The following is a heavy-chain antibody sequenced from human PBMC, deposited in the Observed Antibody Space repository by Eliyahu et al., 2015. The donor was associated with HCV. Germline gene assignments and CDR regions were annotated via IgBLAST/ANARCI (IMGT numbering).Heavy chain of an antibody. CDR1: GFTFSDHY. J-gene: IGHJ4*02. V-gene: IGHV3-72*01. CDR3: ARDMAY. Sequence: EVQLVESGGGLVQPGGSLRLSCXASGFTFSDHYMDWVRXAPGKGLEWVGRTRNKANSYTTEYAASVKGRFTISRDDSKNSLYLQMNSLKTEDTAVYYCARDMAYWGQGTLVTVSS. CDR2: TRNKANSYTT. D-gene: IGHD3-10*01.